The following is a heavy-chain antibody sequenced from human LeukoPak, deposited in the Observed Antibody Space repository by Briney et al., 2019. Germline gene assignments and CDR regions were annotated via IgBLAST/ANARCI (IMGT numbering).Heavy chain of an antibody. CDR1: GFTFSSYA. CDR3: ARDYGDYVSYFDY. CDR2: ISGSSSYT. V-gene: IGHV3-21*01. J-gene: IGHJ4*02. Sequence: GGSLRLSCAASGFTFSSYAMNWVRQAPGKGLEWVSSISGSSSYTYYADSVKGRFTISRDNAKNSLYLEMNSLRAEDTAVYYCARDYGDYVSYFDYWGQGTLVTVSS. D-gene: IGHD4-17*01.